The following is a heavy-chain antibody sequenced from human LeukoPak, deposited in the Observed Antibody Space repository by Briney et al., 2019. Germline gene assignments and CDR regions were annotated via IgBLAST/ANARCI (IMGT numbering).Heavy chain of an antibody. CDR3: ARDKIVGATHFDY. D-gene: IGHD1-26*01. Sequence: GGSLRLSCAASGFTFSNYWMSWVRQAPGKGLEWVANIKQDGSEKYYVDSVKGRFTISRDNAKNSLYLQMNSLRAEDTAVYYCARDKIVGATHFDYWGQGTLVTVSS. CDR2: IKQDGSEK. J-gene: IGHJ4*02. V-gene: IGHV3-7*01. CDR1: GFTFSNYW.